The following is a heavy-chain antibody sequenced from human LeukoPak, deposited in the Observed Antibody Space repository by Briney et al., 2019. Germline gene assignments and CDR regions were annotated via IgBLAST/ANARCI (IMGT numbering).Heavy chain of an antibody. J-gene: IGHJ4*02. Sequence: GGSLRLSCAASGFSFSSYEMNWVRQAPGRGLEWVSYISSSGSTIYYADSVKGRFTISRDNAKNSLYLQMNSLRAEDTAVYYCAGQSIAGTDYWGQGTLVTVSS. CDR3: AGQSIAGTDY. V-gene: IGHV3-48*03. D-gene: IGHD6-6*01. CDR2: ISSSGSTI. CDR1: GFSFSSYE.